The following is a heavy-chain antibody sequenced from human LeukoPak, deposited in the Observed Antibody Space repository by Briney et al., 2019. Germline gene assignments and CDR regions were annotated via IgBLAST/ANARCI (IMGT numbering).Heavy chain of an antibody. CDR3: ARGRGYGNSYYFDY. V-gene: IGHV4-34*01. Sequence: SETLSLTCAVYGGSFSGYYWSWIRQPPGRGLEWIGEINHSGSTNYNPSLKSRVTISVDTSKNQFSLKLSSVTAADTAVYYCARGRGYGNSYYFDYGGQGTLVSVSS. CDR2: INHSGST. CDR1: GGSFSGYY. D-gene: IGHD5-12*01. J-gene: IGHJ4*02.